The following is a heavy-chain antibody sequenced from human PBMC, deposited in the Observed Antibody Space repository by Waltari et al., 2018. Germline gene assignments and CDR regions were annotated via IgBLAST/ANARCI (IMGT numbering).Heavy chain of an antibody. CDR2: ISSSGTTI. CDR1: GFTFSSYE. D-gene: IGHD5-12*01. J-gene: IGHJ4*02. CDR3: ARGGGHEWGPSY. Sequence: EVQLVESGGGLVQPGESLSLFCVASGFTFSSYEMNWVRQAPGNGPGWLSSISSSGTTIYYADAVRGRFTIARDNAKNSLYLQMNSLRAEDTALYYCARGGGHEWGPSYWGQGTLVNVSS. V-gene: IGHV3-48*03.